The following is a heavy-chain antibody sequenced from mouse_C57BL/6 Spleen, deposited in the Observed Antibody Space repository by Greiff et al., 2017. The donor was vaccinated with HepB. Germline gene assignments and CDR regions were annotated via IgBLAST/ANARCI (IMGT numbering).Heavy chain of an antibody. CDR1: GYTFTSYW. D-gene: IGHD2-2*01. CDR3: ARDQSTMVTTNYFDY. CDR2: IHPNSGST. Sequence: QVQLQQPGAELVKPGASVKLSCKASGYTFTSYWMPWVKQRPGQGLEWIGMIHPNSGSTNYNEKFKSKATLTVDKSSSTDYMQLSSLTSEDSAVYYCARDQSTMVTTNYFDYWGQGTTLTVSS. V-gene: IGHV1-64*01. J-gene: IGHJ2*01.